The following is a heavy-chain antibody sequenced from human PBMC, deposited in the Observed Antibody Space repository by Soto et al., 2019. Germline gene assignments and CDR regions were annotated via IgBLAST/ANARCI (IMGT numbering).Heavy chain of an antibody. Sequence: QVQLQESGPGLVKPSQTLSVTCTVSGGSVSSDDYSWSWIRQHPGKGLEWIGYIRDRGSTYYNPSVEGRVNIPVDTSENQFALRLSSVTAADMAVYYCARGFANYFEYWGQGTLVTASS. J-gene: IGHJ4*02. CDR1: GGSVSSDDYS. V-gene: IGHV4-31*03. CDR2: IRDRGST. CDR3: ARGFANYFEY.